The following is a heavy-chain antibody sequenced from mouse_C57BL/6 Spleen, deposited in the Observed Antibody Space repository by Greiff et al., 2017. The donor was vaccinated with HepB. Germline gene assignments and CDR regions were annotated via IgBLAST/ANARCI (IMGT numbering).Heavy chain of an antibody. CDR3: ARGGVGRGYFDV. CDR2: IWSGGST. CDR1: GFSLTSYG. D-gene: IGHD4-1*01. Sequence: VQLQQSGPGLVQPSQSLSITCTVSGFSLTSYGVHWVRQSPGKGLEWLGVIWSGGSTDYNAAFISRLSISKDNSKSQVFFKMNSLQADDTAIYYCARGGVGRGYFDVWGTGTTVTVSS. V-gene: IGHV2-2*01. J-gene: IGHJ1*03.